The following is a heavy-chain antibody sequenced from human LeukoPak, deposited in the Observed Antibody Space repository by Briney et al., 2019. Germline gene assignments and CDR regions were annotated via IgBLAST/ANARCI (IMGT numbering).Heavy chain of an antibody. Sequence: RPGGSLRLSCAASGFTFSNYGMHWVRQAPGKGLEWVSSISSSSSYIYYADSVKGRFTISRDNAKNSLYLQMNSLRAEDTAVYYCASSDWYHYFDYWGQGTLVTVSS. D-gene: IGHD6-19*01. CDR2: ISSSSSYI. CDR3: ASSDWYHYFDY. J-gene: IGHJ4*02. V-gene: IGHV3-21*01. CDR1: GFTFSNYG.